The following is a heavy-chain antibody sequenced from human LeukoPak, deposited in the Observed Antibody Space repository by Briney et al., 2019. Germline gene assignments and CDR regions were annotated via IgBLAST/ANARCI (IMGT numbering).Heavy chain of an antibody. Sequence: SETLSLTCTVSGGSIRSGSYYWSWIRQAAGKGLEWIGRVYTSGSTNYNPSLESRVTISVDTSKNQFSLNLSSVTAADTAVYYCARGKEVITMLRGLKPGYYFDYWGQGTLVTVSS. CDR3: ARGKEVITMLRGLKPGYYFDY. V-gene: IGHV4-61*02. J-gene: IGHJ4*02. D-gene: IGHD3-10*01. CDR2: VYTSGST. CDR1: GGSIRSGSYY.